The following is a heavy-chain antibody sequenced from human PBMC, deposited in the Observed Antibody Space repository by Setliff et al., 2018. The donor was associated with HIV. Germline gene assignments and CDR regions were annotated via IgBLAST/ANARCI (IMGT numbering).Heavy chain of an antibody. V-gene: IGHV4-4*07. CDR2: VYTSGST. J-gene: IGHJ3*02. CDR1: GGSMSTYY. Sequence: ETLSLTCSVSGGSMSTYYWSWIRQPAGKRLEWIGRVYTSGSTIYNPSLRSRVTMSVDTSKSQFSLKLNSVAAADTAVYYCARVFPPIRGAPFGTPPGAFDIWGQGTMVTVS. CDR3: ARVFPPIRGAPFGTPPGAFDI. D-gene: IGHD2-15*01.